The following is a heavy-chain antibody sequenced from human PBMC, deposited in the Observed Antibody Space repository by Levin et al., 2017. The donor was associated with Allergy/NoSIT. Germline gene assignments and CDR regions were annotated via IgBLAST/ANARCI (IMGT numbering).Heavy chain of an antibody. J-gene: IGHJ6*02. CDR1: GGSVNSGNYY. D-gene: IGHD1-26*01. CDR3: ARATRVAVGTTGYYYDQGMDV. Sequence: SSETLSLTCTVSGGSVNSGNYYWSWIRLPPGKGLEWIGYIYYTGRTDYNPSLKSRVTISVDTSKNQFSLKLSSVTAADTAVYYCARATRVAVGTTGYYYDQGMDVWGQGTTVTVSS. CDR2: IYYTGRT. V-gene: IGHV4-61*01.